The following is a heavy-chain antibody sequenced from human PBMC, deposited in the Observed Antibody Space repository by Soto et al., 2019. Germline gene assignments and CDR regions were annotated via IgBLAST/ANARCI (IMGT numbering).Heavy chain of an antibody. D-gene: IGHD1-1*01. J-gene: IGHJ4*02. CDR1: GYGFTTYG. Sequence: QVPLVQSGAEVKKPGASVKVSCKGSGYGFTTYGITWVRQAPGQGLEWMAWISAHNGNTNYAQKLQGRVTVTRDTPTSTAYMELRSLRSDETAVYYCARGRYGDYWGQGALVTVSS. V-gene: IGHV1-18*01. CDR2: ISAHNGNT. CDR3: ARGRYGDY.